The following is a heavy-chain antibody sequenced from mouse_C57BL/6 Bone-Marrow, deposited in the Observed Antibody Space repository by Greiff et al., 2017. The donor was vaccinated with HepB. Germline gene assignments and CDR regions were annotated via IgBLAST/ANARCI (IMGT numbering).Heavy chain of an antibody. CDR1: GYTFTGYW. J-gene: IGHJ3*01. V-gene: IGHV1-9*01. D-gene: IGHD2-2*01. Sequence: QVQLQQSGAELMKPGASVKLSCKATGYTFTGYWIEWVKQRPGHGLEWIGEILPGSGSTNYNEKFKGKATFTADTSSNTAYMQLSSLTTEDSAIYYCAITGYSYMVTPWFAYWGQGTLVTVSA. CDR2: ILPGSGST. CDR3: AITGYSYMVTPWFAY.